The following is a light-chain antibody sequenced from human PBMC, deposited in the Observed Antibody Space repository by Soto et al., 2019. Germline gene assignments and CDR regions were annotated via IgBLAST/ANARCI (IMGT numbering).Light chain of an antibody. CDR3: QQANSFPLT. Sequence: DIQMTQSPSSLSASVGDSVTITCQSSQDISNYLNWYQQKPGKAPKLLIYDASNLDTGVPSRFSGSGSGTDFTLTISSLQTEDFATYYCQQANSFPLTFGQGTRLEIK. CDR1: QDISNY. CDR2: DAS. J-gene: IGKJ5*01. V-gene: IGKV1-33*01.